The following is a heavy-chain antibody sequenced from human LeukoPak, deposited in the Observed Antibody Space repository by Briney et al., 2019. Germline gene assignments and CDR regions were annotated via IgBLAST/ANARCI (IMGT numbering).Heavy chain of an antibody. CDR3: ARATDYVWGSYRYDAFDI. V-gene: IGHV1-46*01. CDR2: INPSGGST. D-gene: IGHD3-16*02. Sequence: GASVKVSCKASGYTFTSYYMHWVRQAPGQGLEWMGIINPSGGSTSYAQKLQGRVTMTTDTSTSTAYMELRSLRSDDTAVYYCARATDYVWGSYRYDAFDIWGQGTMVTVSS. CDR1: GYTFTSYY. J-gene: IGHJ3*02.